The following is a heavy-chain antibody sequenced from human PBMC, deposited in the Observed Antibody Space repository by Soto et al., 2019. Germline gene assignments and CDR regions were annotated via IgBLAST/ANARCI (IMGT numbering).Heavy chain of an antibody. CDR1: GFTFSSYW. Sequence: EVQLVESGGGLVQPGGSLRLSCAASGFTFSSYWMHWVRQVPGKGLVWVSHIDRDGNSKTYADSVKGRFTISRDNAKNTVYLQMNSLRAEDTAVYYCVRDDVGVGIDYWGLGTLVTVSS. V-gene: IGHV3-74*03. D-gene: IGHD1-26*01. CDR2: IDRDGNSK. J-gene: IGHJ4*02. CDR3: VRDDVGVGIDY.